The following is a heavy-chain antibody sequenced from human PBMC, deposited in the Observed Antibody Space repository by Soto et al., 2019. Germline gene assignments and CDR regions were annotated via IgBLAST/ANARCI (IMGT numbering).Heavy chain of an antibody. CDR1: GGCFSVYY. CDR2: INHSGST. D-gene: IGHD3-10*01. J-gene: IGHJ6*03. CDR3: ARAGRSTYYYGSGTHRMDV. V-gene: IGHV4-34*01. Sequence: SEPLALTCAVYGGCFSVYYWRWIRQPPGKGLEWIGEINHSGSTNYNPSLKSRVTISVDTSKNQFSLKLSSVTAADTAVYYCARAGRSTYYYGSGTHRMDVWGKGTTVT.